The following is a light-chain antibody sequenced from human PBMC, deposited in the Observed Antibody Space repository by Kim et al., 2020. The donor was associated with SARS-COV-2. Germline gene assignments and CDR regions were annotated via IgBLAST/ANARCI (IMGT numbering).Light chain of an antibody. J-gene: IGLJ3*02. V-gene: IGLV6-57*01. CDR3: QSYDSSNRGV. CDR2: EDN. CDR1: SSSIANNY. Sequence: KTVTISCTRSSSSIANNYVQWYQQRPGSSPTSVIYEDNRRPSGVPDRFSGSIDSSSNSASLTISGLKTEDEADYYCQSYDSSNRGVFGGGTKLTVL.